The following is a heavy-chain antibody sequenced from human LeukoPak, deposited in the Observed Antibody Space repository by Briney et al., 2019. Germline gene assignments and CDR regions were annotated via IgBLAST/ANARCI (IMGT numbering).Heavy chain of an antibody. Sequence: ASVRVSCKASGYTFTGYYMHWVRQAPGQGLEWMGWINPNSGGTNYAQKFQGRVTMTRDTSISTAYMELSRLRSDDTAVYYCARSDLYSNSPIDYWGQGTLVTVSS. CDR3: ARSDLYSNSPIDY. D-gene: IGHD4-11*01. CDR2: INPNSGGT. V-gene: IGHV1-2*02. CDR1: GYTFTGYY. J-gene: IGHJ4*02.